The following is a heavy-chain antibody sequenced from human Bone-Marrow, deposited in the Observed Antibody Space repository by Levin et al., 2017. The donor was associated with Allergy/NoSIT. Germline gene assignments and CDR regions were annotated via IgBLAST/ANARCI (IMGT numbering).Heavy chain of an antibody. V-gene: IGHV1-2*02. J-gene: IGHJ4*02. D-gene: IGHD6-19*01. CDR1: GYRFTDSH. CDR3: ARLGIILAASYNDY. Sequence: ASVKVSCKASGYRFTDSHIHWVRQAPGQGLEWMGWIDPKVGSKDYSQTFRGRVTMTRDTSIDTVYIELSNLRSNDTAVYYCARLGIILAASYNDYWGQGTLVTVSS. CDR2: IDPKVGSK.